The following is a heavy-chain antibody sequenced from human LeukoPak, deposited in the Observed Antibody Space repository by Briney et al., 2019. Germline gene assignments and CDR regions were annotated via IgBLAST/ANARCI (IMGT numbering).Heavy chain of an antibody. D-gene: IGHD6-6*01. CDR1: GFSFSTYW. V-gene: IGHV3-7*01. Sequence: GGSLRLSCAASGFSFSTYWMSWVRQTPEKGLEFVANINQDASVRNYMDSLKGRCTISRDNAKKSVYLEINSLRADDTAVYYCARDPGSSSFYLWGRGGLVTVAS. CDR3: ARDPGSSSFYL. CDR2: INQDASVR. J-gene: IGHJ5*02.